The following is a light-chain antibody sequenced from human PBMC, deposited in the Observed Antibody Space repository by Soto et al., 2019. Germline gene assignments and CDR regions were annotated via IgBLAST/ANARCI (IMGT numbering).Light chain of an antibody. V-gene: IGKV1-39*01. CDR1: QSISSY. J-gene: IGKJ5*01. Sequence: IQMTQSPSSLSASVGDRFTITCRASQSISSYLNWYQQKPGKAPKLLIYAASSLQSGVPSRFSGSGSGTDFTLTISSLQPEDFATYYCQQSYSTPINFGQGTRLEIK. CDR2: AAS. CDR3: QQSYSTPIN.